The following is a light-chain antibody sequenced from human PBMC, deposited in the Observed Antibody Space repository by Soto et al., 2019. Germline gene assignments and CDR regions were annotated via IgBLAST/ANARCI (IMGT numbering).Light chain of an antibody. Sequence: DIQMTQSPSSLSASVGDSFTITCQASQDITTYLNWYQQKPGKAPKLQIYDASNFETGVPSRFSGSRSGTDFTFTISGLQPEDIAIYFCQQYGNLPLTFGGGTKVEIK. CDR3: QQYGNLPLT. V-gene: IGKV1-33*01. CDR2: DAS. J-gene: IGKJ4*01. CDR1: QDITTY.